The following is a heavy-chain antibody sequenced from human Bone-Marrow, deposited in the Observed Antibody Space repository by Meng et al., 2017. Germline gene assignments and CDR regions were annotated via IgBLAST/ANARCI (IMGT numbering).Heavy chain of an antibody. J-gene: IGHJ6*02. D-gene: IGHD5-18*01. V-gene: IGHV4-59*01. CDR3: ARDRGYSYGPPYYYYGMDV. CDR2: IYYSGST. CDR1: GGSISSYY. Sequence: SETLSFTCTVSGGSISSYYWSWIRQPPGKGLEWIGYIYYSGSTNYNPSLKSRVTISVDTSKNQFSLKLSSVTAADTAVYYCARDRGYSYGPPYYYYGMDVWGQGTTVTVSS.